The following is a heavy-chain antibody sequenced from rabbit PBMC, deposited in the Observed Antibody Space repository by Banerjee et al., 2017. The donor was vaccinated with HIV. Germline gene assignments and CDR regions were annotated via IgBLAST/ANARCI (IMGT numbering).Heavy chain of an antibody. CDR3: EREESDGGGHLKL. V-gene: IGHV1S45*01. CDR2: IDASSSGTT. Sequence: QEQLEESGGDLVKPEGSLTLTCTASGFSFSSSYWICWVRQAPGKGLEWIGCIDASSSGTTYYAGWAKGRFTISKTSSTTVNLQMPSLTAADTASYSCEREESDGGGHLKLWGPGTLVTVS. D-gene: IGHD2-1*01. CDR1: GFSFSSSYW. J-gene: IGHJ4*01.